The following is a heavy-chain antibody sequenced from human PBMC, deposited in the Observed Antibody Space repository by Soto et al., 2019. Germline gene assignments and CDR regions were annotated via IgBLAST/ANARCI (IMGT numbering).Heavy chain of an antibody. CDR1: GGTFSSYA. D-gene: IGHD3-22*01. V-gene: IGHV1-69*06. CDR2: IIPIFGTA. J-gene: IGHJ3*02. Sequence: ASVKVSCKASGGTFSSYAISWVRQAPGQGLEWMGGIIPIFGTANYAQKFQGRVTITADKSTSTAYMELSSLRSEDTAVYYCARNXYYDSSGLNPKDDAFDIWGQGTMVTVSS. CDR3: ARNXYYDSSGLNPKDDAFDI.